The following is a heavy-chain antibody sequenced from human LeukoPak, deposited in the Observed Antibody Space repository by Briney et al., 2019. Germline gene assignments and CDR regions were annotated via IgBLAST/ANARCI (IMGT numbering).Heavy chain of an antibody. D-gene: IGHD2-2*02. CDR2: INHSGST. V-gene: IGHV4-34*01. J-gene: IGHJ4*02. CDR3: ALLGYCSSTSCYTLEDY. Sequence: PSETLSLTCAVYGGSFSGYYWSWIRQPPGKGLEWIGEINHSGSTNYNPSLKSRVTISVDTSKNQFSLKLSSVTAADTAAYYCALLGYCSSTSCYTLEDYWGQGTLVTVSS. CDR1: GGSFSGYY.